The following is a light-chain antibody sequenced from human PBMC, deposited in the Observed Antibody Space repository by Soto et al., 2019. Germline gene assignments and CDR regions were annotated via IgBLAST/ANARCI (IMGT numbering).Light chain of an antibody. V-gene: IGKV3-20*01. CDR2: GAS. CDR3: QQYGSSPPIT. CDR1: QSVSSSY. J-gene: IGKJ5*01. Sequence: EIVLTQSPGTLSLSPGERATLSCRASQSVSSSYLAWYQQTPGQAPRLLIYGASSRATGILDRFSGSGSGTDFTLTIRRLEAEDFAVYYCQQYGSSPPITFGQGTRLEIK.